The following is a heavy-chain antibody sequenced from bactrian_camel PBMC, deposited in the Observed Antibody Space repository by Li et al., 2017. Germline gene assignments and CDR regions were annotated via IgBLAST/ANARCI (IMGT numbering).Heavy chain of an antibody. CDR3: AATSVCTVRWNQYEYGY. CDR1: TYASHC. J-gene: IGHJ4*01. CDR2: IDSDGST. Sequence: HVQLVESGGGSVQAGGSLTLSCAFTYASHCMAWFRQAPGKEREAVASIDSDGSTTYADSVKDRFTISQDNAKNTLYLQMNSLKPEDTAMYCCAATSVCTVRWNQYEYGYWGQGTQVTVS. D-gene: IGHD1*01. V-gene: IGHV3S55*01.